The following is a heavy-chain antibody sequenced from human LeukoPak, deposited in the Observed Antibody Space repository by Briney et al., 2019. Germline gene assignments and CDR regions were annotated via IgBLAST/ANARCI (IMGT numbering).Heavy chain of an antibody. Sequence: ASVKVSCKASGYTFTSYYMHWVRQAPGQGLEWMGIINPSGGSTSYAQKFQGRVTMTRDTSTSTVYMELSSLRSEDTAVYYCARDQSSLRFLEWLYNFDYWSQGTLVTVSS. V-gene: IGHV1-46*01. CDR2: INPSGGST. D-gene: IGHD3-3*01. CDR3: ARDQSSLRFLEWLYNFDY. J-gene: IGHJ4*02. CDR1: GYTFTSYY.